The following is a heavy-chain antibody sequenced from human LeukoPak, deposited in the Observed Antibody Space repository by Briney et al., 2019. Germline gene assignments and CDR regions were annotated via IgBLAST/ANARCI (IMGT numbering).Heavy chain of an antibody. V-gene: IGHV3-21*01. D-gene: IGHD1-26*01. CDR3: AREALVGATDHDAFDI. Sequence: PGGSLRPSCAASGFTLSGFSMNWVRQAPGKGLEWASSISRSSSYIYYADSVKGRFTISRDNAKNSLYLQMNSLRAEDTAVYYCAREALVGATDHDAFDIWGQGTMVTVSS. CDR1: GFTLSGFS. J-gene: IGHJ3*02. CDR2: ISRSSSYI.